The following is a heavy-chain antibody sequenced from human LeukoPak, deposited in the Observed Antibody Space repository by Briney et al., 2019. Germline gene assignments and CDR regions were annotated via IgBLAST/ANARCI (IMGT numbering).Heavy chain of an antibody. CDR2: ISGSGGST. Sequence: SGGSLRLSCAASGFTFSSYAMSWVRQAPGKGLEWVSEISGSGGSTYYADSVKGRFTISRDNSKNTLYLQMNSLRAEDTAVYYCAKGPKVVRAGYYYYYMDVWGKGTTVTVSS. D-gene: IGHD3-22*01. CDR3: AKGPKVVRAGYYYYYMDV. J-gene: IGHJ6*03. V-gene: IGHV3-23*01. CDR1: GFTFSSYA.